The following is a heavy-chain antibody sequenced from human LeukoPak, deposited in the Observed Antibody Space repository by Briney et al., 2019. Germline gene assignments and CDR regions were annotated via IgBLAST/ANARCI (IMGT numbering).Heavy chain of an antibody. J-gene: IGHJ4*02. CDR1: GGSISSSGYY. CDR2: IYYSGNT. D-gene: IGHD4-17*01. CDR3: ASRLGDYVFGY. Sequence: SETLSLTCTVSGGSISSSGYYWGWIRQPPGKGLEWIGSIYYSGNTYYNPSLKSRVTISVDTSKNQFSLKLSSVTAADTAVYYCASRLGDYVFGYWGQGTLVTVSS. V-gene: IGHV4-39*01.